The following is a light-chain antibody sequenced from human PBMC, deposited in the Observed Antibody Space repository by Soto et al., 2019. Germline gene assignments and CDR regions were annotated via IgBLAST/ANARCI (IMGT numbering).Light chain of an antibody. Sequence: EIVLTQSPGTLSLSPGERATLSCRASQTLSTNSLAWYQQRLGQTPRLLIYAASTRDTDVPDRFNGSGSGTDFTLTISRLEPEDFALYYCQKYDASPLTFGPGTKVDVK. CDR2: AAS. J-gene: IGKJ3*01. V-gene: IGKV3-20*01. CDR1: QTLSTNS. CDR3: QKYDASPLT.